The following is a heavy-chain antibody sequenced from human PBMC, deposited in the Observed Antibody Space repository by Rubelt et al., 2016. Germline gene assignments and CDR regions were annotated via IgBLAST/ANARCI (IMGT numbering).Heavy chain of an antibody. V-gene: IGHV3-23*01. CDR3: AKQAGGNSDY. Sequence: EVQLLESGGDLVQPGGSLRLSCAASGFTFSSSAMSWVRQAPGKGLEWVSGISGSGGSTYYADSVRGRFTISRDNSKNTLFLQMNSLRADDTAVYYCAKQAGGNSDYWGQGTLVTVSS. D-gene: IGHD4-23*01. CDR1: GFTFSSSA. CDR2: ISGSGGST. J-gene: IGHJ4*02.